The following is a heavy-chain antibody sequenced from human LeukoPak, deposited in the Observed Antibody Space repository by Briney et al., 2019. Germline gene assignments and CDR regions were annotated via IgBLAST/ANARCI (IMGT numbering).Heavy chain of an antibody. V-gene: IGHV3-48*03. J-gene: IGHJ5*02. Sequence: PGGSLRLSCAASGFTFSSYRMNWVRQAPGKGLEWVSYISGSGSTIYYADSVKGRFTISRDNAKNSLYLQMNSLRAEDTAVYYCARDSSGWYGRVDAWGQGTLVTVSS. CDR3: ARDSSGWYGRVDA. CDR1: GFTFSSYR. D-gene: IGHD6-19*01. CDR2: ISGSGSTI.